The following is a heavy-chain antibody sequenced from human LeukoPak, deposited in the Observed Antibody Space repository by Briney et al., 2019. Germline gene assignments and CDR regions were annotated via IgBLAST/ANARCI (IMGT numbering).Heavy chain of an antibody. D-gene: IGHD1-20*01. CDR2: INPSSGGT. J-gene: IGHJ4*02. CDR1: GYTFTGYY. V-gene: IGHV1-2*02. CDR3: ARSSVTGYFDY. Sequence: ASVKVSCKASGYTFTGYYMHWVRQAPGQGLEWMGWINPSSGGTNYAQKFQGRVTMTRDTSISTAYMELSRLRSDDTAVYYWARSSVTGYFDYWGQGTLVTVSS.